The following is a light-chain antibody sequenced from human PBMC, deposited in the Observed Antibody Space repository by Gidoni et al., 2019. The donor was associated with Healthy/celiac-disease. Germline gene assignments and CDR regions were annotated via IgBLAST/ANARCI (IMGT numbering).Light chain of an antibody. CDR2: CAS. V-gene: IGKV3-20*01. J-gene: IGKJ4*01. Sequence: IVLTQSPGTLSLSPGERATLSCRASPSVSSTYLAWYQQQPGQAPRLLIYCASSRATGIPASFIGSGSATAFTLPISSLEPADFAVYYCQQYGSSPPITFGGGTKVEIK. CDR1: PSVSSTY. CDR3: QQYGSSPPIT.